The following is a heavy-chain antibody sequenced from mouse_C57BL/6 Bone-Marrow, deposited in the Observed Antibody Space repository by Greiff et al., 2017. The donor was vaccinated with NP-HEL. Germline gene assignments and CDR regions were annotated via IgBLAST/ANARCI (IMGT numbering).Heavy chain of an antibody. CDR3: SRRGGYFDY. J-gene: IGHJ2*01. Sequence: EVQLVESGGDLVKPGGSLKLSCAASGFTFSSYGMSWVRQTPDKRLEWVATISSGGSYTYYPDSVKGRFTISRDNAKNTLYRQMSSLKSEDTAMYYCSRRGGYFDYWGQGTTLTVSS. V-gene: IGHV5-6*01. CDR1: GFTFSSYG. CDR2: ISSGGSYT.